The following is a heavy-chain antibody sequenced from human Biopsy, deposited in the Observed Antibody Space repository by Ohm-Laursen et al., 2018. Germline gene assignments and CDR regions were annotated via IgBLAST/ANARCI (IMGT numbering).Heavy chain of an antibody. Sequence: PSQTLSLTCTVSGASVNTFDFYWAWIRQPPGKGLEWIGYIFYSGTTKYNPSLQRRVRLSLDTANNQFSLTLRSVSAADTATYYCARAYYYGAGSFYSPWMEVWDQGTTVSVS. V-gene: IGHV4-61*08. J-gene: IGHJ6*02. CDR3: ARAYYYGAGSFYSPWMEV. CDR2: IFYSGTT. D-gene: IGHD3-10*01. CDR1: GASVNTFDFY.